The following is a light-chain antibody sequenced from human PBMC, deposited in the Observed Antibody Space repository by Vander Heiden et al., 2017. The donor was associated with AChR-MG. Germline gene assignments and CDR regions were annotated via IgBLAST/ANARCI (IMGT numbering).Light chain of an antibody. CDR1: SSNIGDNS. Sequence: QSVLTQPPPASGTPGQRVSLSCSGSSSNIGDNSVNWYQQLPGTAPKLLISANNQRPSGVPDRFSGSKSGTSASLAISGLQSEDEGDYYCSTWDDSLNGPVFGGGTKVTVL. CDR3: STWDDSLNGPV. J-gene: IGLJ3*02. V-gene: IGLV1-44*01. CDR2: ANN.